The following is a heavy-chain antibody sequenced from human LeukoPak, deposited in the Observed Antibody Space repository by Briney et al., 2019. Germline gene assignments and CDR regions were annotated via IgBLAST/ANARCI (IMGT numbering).Heavy chain of an antibody. CDR1: GFTFSSYE. V-gene: IGHV3-48*03. J-gene: IGHJ4*02. CDR3: VRQMPTPRYCDY. D-gene: IGHD5-24*01. Sequence: GGSLRLSCAASGFTFSSYEMNWVRQAPGKGLEWVSYISSSGNTLYYADSVKGRFTISRDSAKNSLYLQMNSLRAEDTAVYYCVRQMPTPRYCDYWGQGTLVTVSS. CDR2: ISSSGNTL.